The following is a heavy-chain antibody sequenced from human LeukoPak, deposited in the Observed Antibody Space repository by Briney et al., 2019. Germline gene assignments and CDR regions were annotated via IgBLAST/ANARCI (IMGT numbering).Heavy chain of an antibody. D-gene: IGHD4-17*01. J-gene: IGHJ5*02. V-gene: IGHV4-31*03. CDR1: GGSISSGGYY. Sequence: PSETLSLTCTVSGGSISSGGYYWSWIRQHPGKGLEWIGYIYYSGSTYYNPSLKSRVTISVDTSKNQFSLKLSSVTAADTAVYYCAREETTVTHNWFDPWGQGTLVTVSS. CDR2: IYYSGST. CDR3: AREETTVTHNWFDP.